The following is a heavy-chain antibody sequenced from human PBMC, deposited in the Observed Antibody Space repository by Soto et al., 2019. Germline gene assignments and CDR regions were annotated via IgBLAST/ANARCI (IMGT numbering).Heavy chain of an antibody. J-gene: IGHJ4*02. CDR3: ARREIQGPIDY. V-gene: IGHV4-28*01. Sequence: QVQLQESGPGLVKPSDTLSLTCAVSGYSISSSNWWGWIRQPPGKGLEWIGCIYYSWTTYYNPSRKNRVTMSVDTSKNQFTLKLTSVTAVDTAVYYCARREIQGPIDYWGQGTLVTVSS. CDR2: IYYSWTT. D-gene: IGHD1-26*01. CDR1: GYSISSSNW.